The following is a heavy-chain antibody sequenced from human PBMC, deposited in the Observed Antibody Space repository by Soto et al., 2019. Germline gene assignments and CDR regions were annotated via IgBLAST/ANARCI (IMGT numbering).Heavy chain of an antibody. J-gene: IGHJ4*02. CDR1: GFTFSSYG. Sequence: QVQLVESGGGVVQPGRSLRLSCAASGFTFSSYGMHWVRQAPGKGLEWVAVISYDGSDKYYADSVKGRFTISRDNSKNPLYLQMNSLRAEDTAVYYCAKDSLRDIWFGEFRADYWGQGTLVTVSS. V-gene: IGHV3-30*18. CDR3: AKDSLRDIWFGEFRADY. CDR2: ISYDGSDK. D-gene: IGHD3-10*01.